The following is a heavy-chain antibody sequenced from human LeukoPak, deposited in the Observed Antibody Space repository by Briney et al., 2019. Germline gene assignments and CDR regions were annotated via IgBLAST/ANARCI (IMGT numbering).Heavy chain of an antibody. D-gene: IGHD3-10*01. CDR1: GGSSSNGGYS. V-gene: IGHV4-31*03. Sequence: SETLSLTCTASGGSSSNGGYSWNWIRQYPGKGLEWIGYINYSGVTYYNPSLRSRVTMSVDTSKNQFSLKLSSVTAADTAVYYCARGLGYYYGLAGGYWGQGILVTVSS. CDR2: INYSGVT. J-gene: IGHJ4*02. CDR3: ARGLGYYYGLAGGY.